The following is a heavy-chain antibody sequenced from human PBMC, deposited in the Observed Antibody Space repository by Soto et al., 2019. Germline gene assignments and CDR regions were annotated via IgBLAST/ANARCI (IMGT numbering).Heavy chain of an antibody. CDR2: IWPGDSDT. V-gene: IGHV5-51*01. CDR3: ARRGADWDFDH. CDR1: GYSYTSYW. Sequence: GESLKISCKGSGYSYTSYWIAWVRQMPGKGLEWMGIIWPGDSDTRYSPSFQGQVSISVDKSISTAYLLWSSLKASDTTVYYCARRGADWDFDHWGQGTLVTVSS. D-gene: IGHD2-21*01. J-gene: IGHJ4*02.